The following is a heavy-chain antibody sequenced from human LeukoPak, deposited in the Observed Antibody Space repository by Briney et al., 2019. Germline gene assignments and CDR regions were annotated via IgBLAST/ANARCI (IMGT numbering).Heavy chain of an antibody. J-gene: IGHJ4*02. V-gene: IGHV3-23*01. CDR1: GFTFTSYA. D-gene: IGHD3-9*01. CDR2: ISGSGGST. Sequence: PGGSLRLSCAASGFTFTSYAMSWVRQAPGKGLEWVSVISGSGGSTHYADSVKGRFTISRDNSKNTLYLQMNSLRAEDTAIYYCAKGGNVLRFFDWLLPDFDYWGQGILVTVSS. CDR3: AKGGNVLRFFDWLLPDFDY.